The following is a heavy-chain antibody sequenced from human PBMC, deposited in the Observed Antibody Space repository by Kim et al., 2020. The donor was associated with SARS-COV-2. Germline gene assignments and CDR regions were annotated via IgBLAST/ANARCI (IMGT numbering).Heavy chain of an antibody. CDR1: GGSFSGYY. CDR2: INHSGST. CDR3: ARGVAAAGWYFDL. J-gene: IGHJ2*01. D-gene: IGHD6-13*01. V-gene: IGHV4-34*01. Sequence: SETLSLTCAVYGGSFSGYYWSWIRQPPGKGLEWIGEINHSGSTNYNPSLKSRPTISVDTSKNQFSLKLSSVTAADTAVYYCARGVAAAGWYFDLWGRGNLVTLSS.